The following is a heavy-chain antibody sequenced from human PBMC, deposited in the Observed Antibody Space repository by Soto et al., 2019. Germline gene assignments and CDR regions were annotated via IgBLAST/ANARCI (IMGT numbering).Heavy chain of an antibody. CDR2: ISSSGSTI. V-gene: IGHV3-48*03. CDR1: GFTFSSYE. D-gene: IGHD4-17*01. Sequence: EVQLVESGGGLVQPGGSLRLSCAASGFTFSSYEMNWVRQAPGKGLEWVSYISSSGSTIYYADSVKGRFTISRDNAKNSLYLQMNSLRAEDTAVYYCARGRRYYGVSFPYFDYWGQGTLVTVSS. J-gene: IGHJ4*02. CDR3: ARGRRYYGVSFPYFDY.